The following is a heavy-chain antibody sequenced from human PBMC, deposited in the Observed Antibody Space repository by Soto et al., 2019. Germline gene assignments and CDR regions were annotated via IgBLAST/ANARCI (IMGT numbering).Heavy chain of an antibody. D-gene: IGHD3-9*01. Sequence: ASVKVSCKASGYIFTGYHIHWVRQAPGRGLEWMGWINPNSGDTEYAQNFQGRVTMTRDTSFNLVYMEMSGLMSGDTAVYYCARDARGTRGFDEMDIWGQGTTVTVSS. CDR1: GYIFTGYH. CDR2: INPNSGDT. CDR3: ARDARGTRGFDEMDI. J-gene: IGHJ6*02. V-gene: IGHV1-2*02.